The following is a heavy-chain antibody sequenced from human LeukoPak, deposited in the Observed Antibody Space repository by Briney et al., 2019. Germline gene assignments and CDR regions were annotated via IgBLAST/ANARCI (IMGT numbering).Heavy chain of an antibody. D-gene: IGHD4-17*01. CDR2: ISGTGAVT. V-gene: IGHV3-23*01. J-gene: IGHJ5*02. Sequence: GGSLRLSCAASGFTFSTNAISWVRQAPGKGLEWASAISGTGAVTYYAESVKGRFTISRDNSKNTVYLHMNSLKVEDTAVYYCARGLTTTGFDPWGQGTLVTVSS. CDR3: ARGLTTTGFDP. CDR1: GFTFSTNA.